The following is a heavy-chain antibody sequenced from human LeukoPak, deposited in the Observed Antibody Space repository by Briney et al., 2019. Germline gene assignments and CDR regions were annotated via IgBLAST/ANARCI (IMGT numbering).Heavy chain of an antibody. CDR3: LSSTSWSDAFDI. D-gene: IGHD2-2*01. V-gene: IGHV3-30*02. CDR1: GLTFSSHG. CDR2: IRYDGSNK. Sequence: AGGSLRLSCAASGLTFSSHGMHWVRQAPGKGLEWAAFIRYDGSNKYYADSVKGRFTISRDNSKNTLYLQMNSLRAEDTAVYYCLSSTSWSDAFDIWGQGTMVTVSS. J-gene: IGHJ3*02.